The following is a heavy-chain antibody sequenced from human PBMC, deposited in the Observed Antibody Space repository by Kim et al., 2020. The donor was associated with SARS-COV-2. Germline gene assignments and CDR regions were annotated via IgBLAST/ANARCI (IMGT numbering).Heavy chain of an antibody. Sequence: GGSLRLSCAASGFTFSSYAMHWVRQAPGKGLEWVAVISYDGSNKYYADSVKGRFTISRDNSKNTLYLQMNSLRAEDTAVYYCASHVDTAMGDLYYYYYYG. CDR3: ASHVDTAMGDLYYYYYYG. J-gene: IGHJ6*01. CDR1: GFTFSSYA. V-gene: IGHV3-30*04. CDR2: ISYDGSNK. D-gene: IGHD5-18*01.